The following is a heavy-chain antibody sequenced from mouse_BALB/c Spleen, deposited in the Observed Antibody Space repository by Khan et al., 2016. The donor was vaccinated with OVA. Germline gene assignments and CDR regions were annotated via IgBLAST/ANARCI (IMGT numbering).Heavy chain of an antibody. CDR3: ASERIYYDYSHAMDY. D-gene: IGHD2-4*01. CDR1: GYSITSDYA. J-gene: IGHJ4*01. V-gene: IGHV3-2*02. CDR2: ISYSGST. Sequence: EVQLQESGPGLVKPSQSLSLTCTVTGYSITSDYAWNWIRQFPGNKLEWMGYISYSGSTSYNPSHKSRISITRDTSKNQFFLQLNSVTTEDTATYYCASERIYYDYSHAMDYWGQGTSVTVSS.